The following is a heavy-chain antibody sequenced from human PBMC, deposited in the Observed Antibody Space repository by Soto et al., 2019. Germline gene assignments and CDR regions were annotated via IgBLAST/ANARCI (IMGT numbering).Heavy chain of an antibody. CDR1: GGSISSPDW. J-gene: IGHJ4*02. V-gene: IGHV4-4*02. CDR2: IYHTGTT. CDR3: ARGHHHGHYYGSGTSY. D-gene: IGHD3-10*01. Sequence: SETLSLTCAVSGGSISSPDWWSWVRQPPGKGLEWIGEIYHTGTTNYNPSLQSRVTISVDKSKNQFSLTLSSVTAADTAVYFCARGHHHGHYYGSGTSYWGPGTLVTVSS.